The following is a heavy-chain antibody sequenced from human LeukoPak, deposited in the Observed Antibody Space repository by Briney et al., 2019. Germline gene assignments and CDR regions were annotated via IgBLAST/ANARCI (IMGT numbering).Heavy chain of an antibody. CDR1: GYTFTDHY. CDR3: ARSISGYTLDY. D-gene: IGHD3-22*01. J-gene: IGHJ4*02. Sequence: LGASVKVSCKALGYTFTDHYFHWLRQAPGQGLEWMGWIHPGRGDTNYAQKFQGRVTVTRDTSISTAYMELSSLRSDDTAVFYCARSISGYTLDYWGQGTLVTVPS. CDR2: IHPGRGDT. V-gene: IGHV1-2*03.